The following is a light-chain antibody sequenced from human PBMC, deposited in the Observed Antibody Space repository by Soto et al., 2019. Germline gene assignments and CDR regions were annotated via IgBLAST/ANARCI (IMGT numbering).Light chain of an antibody. Sequence: QSVLTQPASVSGSPGQSITISCTGTSRDVGTYNVVSWYQQHPGKAPKLIIYEGSRRPSGVSNRFSGSKSGNTASLTISGLQAEDEAEYYCCSYAGGSTFVFGGGTKVTVL. J-gene: IGLJ2*01. CDR2: EGS. CDR3: CSYAGGSTFV. V-gene: IGLV2-23*03. CDR1: SRDVGTYNV.